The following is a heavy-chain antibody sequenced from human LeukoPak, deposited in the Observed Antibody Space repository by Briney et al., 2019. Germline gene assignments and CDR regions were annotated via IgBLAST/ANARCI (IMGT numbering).Heavy chain of an antibody. J-gene: IGHJ4*02. CDR1: GFSFSGHW. CDR3: ARGPSSNWSGLDF. D-gene: IGHD6-13*01. Sequence: GGSLRLSCAASGFSFSGHWMHWARQLPGKGLVWVSRISPTGSTTSYADSVKGRFTVSRDNAKNTLYLQANNLRAEDTAVYYCARGPSSNWSGLDFWGQGTLLTVSS. V-gene: IGHV3-74*01. CDR2: ISPTGSTT.